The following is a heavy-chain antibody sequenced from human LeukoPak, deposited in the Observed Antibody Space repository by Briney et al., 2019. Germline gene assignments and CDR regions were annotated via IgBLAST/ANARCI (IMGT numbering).Heavy chain of an antibody. CDR1: GYTFTSYD. Sequence: ASVKVSCKASGYTFTSYDINWVRQTTGQGLEWMGWMDPNSGNTGYAQKFQGRVTMTRDTSISTAYMELSGLRSADTAVYYCARRSDSYDGSAYCHWGQGTLVTVSS. CDR3: ARRSDSYDGSAYCH. D-gene: IGHD3-22*01. J-gene: IGHJ4*02. V-gene: IGHV1-8*01. CDR2: MDPNSGNT.